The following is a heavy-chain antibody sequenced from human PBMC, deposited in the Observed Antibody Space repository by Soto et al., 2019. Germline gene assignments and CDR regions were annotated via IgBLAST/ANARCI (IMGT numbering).Heavy chain of an antibody. D-gene: IGHD2-2*01. J-gene: IGHJ3*02. Sequence: QLQLQESGSGLVKPSQTLSLTCAVSGGSSSSGGYSWSWIRQPPGKGLEWIGYIDHSGSNYYNPSLKSRVTISVDRSKNQFSMKLSSVTAADTDVYYCARGDTSHYLRGAFDIWGQGTMVTVSS. CDR3: ARGDTSHYLRGAFDI. CDR2: IDHSGSN. V-gene: IGHV4-30-2*01. CDR1: GGSSSSGGYS.